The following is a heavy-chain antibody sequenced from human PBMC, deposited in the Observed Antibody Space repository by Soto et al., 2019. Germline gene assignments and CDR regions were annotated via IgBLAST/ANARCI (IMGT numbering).Heavy chain of an antibody. CDR2: IKQDGSEK. J-gene: IGHJ6*03. CDR3: ARCAELLWVRSCYMDV. CDR1: GFTFSSYW. D-gene: IGHD1-7*01. Sequence: GGSLRLSCAASGFTFSSYWMSWVRQAPGKGLEWVANIKQDGSEKYYVDSVKGRFTISRDNAKNSLYLQMNSPRAEDTAVYYCARCAELLWVRSCYMDVWGKGTTVTVSS. V-gene: IGHV3-7*01.